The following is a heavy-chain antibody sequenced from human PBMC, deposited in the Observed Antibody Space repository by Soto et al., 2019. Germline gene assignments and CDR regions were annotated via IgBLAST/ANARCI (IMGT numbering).Heavy chain of an antibody. CDR2: ISSSSSYI. V-gene: IGHV3-21*01. CDR3: ATAFIRPPYYVDY. Sequence: EVQLVESGGGLVKPGGSLRLSCAASGFTFSSYSMNWVRQAPGKGLEWVSSISSSSSYIYYADSVKGRFTISRDNAKNTLYLQMNSLRAEDTAVYYCATAFIRPPYYVDYWGQGTLVTVSS. J-gene: IGHJ4*02. CDR1: GFTFSSYS. D-gene: IGHD3-3*02.